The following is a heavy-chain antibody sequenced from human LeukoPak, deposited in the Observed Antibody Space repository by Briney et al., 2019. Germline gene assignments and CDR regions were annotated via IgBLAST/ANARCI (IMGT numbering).Heavy chain of an antibody. Sequence: GGSLRLSCAASGFTFSSYWMSWVRQAPGKGLEWVAKIKQDGSEKYYVDSVKGRFTISRDNAQNSLYLQMNSLRAEDTAVYYCARVRIAAAGTTPYYFDYWGQGTLVTVSS. J-gene: IGHJ4*02. CDR2: IKQDGSEK. D-gene: IGHD6-13*01. V-gene: IGHV3-7*03. CDR3: ARVRIAAAGTTPYYFDY. CDR1: GFTFSSYW.